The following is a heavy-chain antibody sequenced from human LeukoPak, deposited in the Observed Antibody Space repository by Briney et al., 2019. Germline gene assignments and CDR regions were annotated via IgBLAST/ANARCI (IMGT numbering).Heavy chain of an antibody. CDR1: GGPIGGGSSS. Sequence: TLPLTCTVSGGPIGGGSSSGSWFRQPPGKGLKGIGGIYTSGSTNYNPSLKSRVTISVDTSKNQFSLKLSSVTAADTAVYYCARLRLGELSLYQYYFDYWGQGTLVTVSS. CDR3: ARLRLGELSLYQYYFDY. D-gene: IGHD3-16*02. V-gene: IGHV4-61*02. J-gene: IGHJ4*02. CDR2: IYTSGST.